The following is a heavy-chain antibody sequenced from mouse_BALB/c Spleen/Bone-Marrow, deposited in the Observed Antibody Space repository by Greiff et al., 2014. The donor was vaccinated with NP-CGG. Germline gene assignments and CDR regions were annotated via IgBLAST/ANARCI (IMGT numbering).Heavy chain of an antibody. CDR1: GYKFTDYE. Sequence: QVQLQQSGAELVRPGASVTLSCKASGYKFTDYEMHWVKQTPVHGLEWIGSIDPETGGIAYNQNFKGKATLTADRSSTTAYMELRSLTSEDSAVYYCTREGIYFGYDVPMDYWGQGTSVTVSS. V-gene: IGHV1-15*01. CDR2: IDPETGGI. CDR3: TREGIYFGYDVPMDY. D-gene: IGHD2-2*01. J-gene: IGHJ4*01.